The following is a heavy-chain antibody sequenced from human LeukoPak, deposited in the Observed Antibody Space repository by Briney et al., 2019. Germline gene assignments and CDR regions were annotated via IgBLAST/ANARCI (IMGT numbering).Heavy chain of an antibody. J-gene: IGHJ4*02. Sequence: SETLSLTCTFSGGSISRYYWSWIRQPPGRGLEWIGYIYYSGSTNYNPSLKSRVTISVDTSKNQFSLKLSSVTAADTAVYYCARHHRSGWFDYWGQGTLVTVSS. CDR3: ARHHRSGWFDY. V-gene: IGHV4-59*08. CDR1: GGSISRYY. CDR2: IYYSGST. D-gene: IGHD6-19*01.